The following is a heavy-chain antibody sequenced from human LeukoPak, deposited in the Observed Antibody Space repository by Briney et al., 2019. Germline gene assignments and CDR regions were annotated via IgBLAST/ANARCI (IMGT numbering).Heavy chain of an antibody. V-gene: IGHV3-7*01. D-gene: IGHD6-19*01. CDR1: GFTFTTFW. CDR3: ARSGWQVYLDY. CDR2: IKQDGSER. Sequence: TGGSLRLSCAASGFTFTTFWMSWVRQAPGKGLEWVANIKQDGSERYYVDSVKGRFTISRDNAKNSLYLQMNSLRAEDTGVYYCARSGWQVYLDYWGQGALVTVSS. J-gene: IGHJ4*02.